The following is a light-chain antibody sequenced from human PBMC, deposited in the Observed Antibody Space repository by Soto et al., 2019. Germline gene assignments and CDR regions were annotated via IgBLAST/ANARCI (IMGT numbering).Light chain of an antibody. J-gene: IGLJ1*01. CDR1: NIGNIN. CDR3: QVWHRRSDHYV. CDR2: NDD. Sequence: SYELTHPPSVSLAPGHTSTITFGGANIGNINVHWYQQRPGQAPILFVYNDDDRPSAIPARFSGSNSGNTATLKISRVQAGDEADYYCQVWHRRSDHYVFATGTKVPVL. V-gene: IGLV3-21*02.